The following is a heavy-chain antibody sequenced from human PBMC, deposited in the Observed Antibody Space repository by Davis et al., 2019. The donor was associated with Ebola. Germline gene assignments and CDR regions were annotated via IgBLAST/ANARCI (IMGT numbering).Heavy chain of an antibody. CDR1: GGSFSGYY. D-gene: IGHD1-7*01. J-gene: IGHJ5*02. V-gene: IGHV3-11*01. CDR3: ARQVWNFDNWFDP. Sequence: LSLTCAVYGGSFSGYYWSWIRQAPGKGLEWVSYISSSGSTIYYADSVKGRFTISRDNAKNSLYLQMNSLRAEDTAVYYCARQVWNFDNWFDPWGQGTLVTVSS. CDR2: ISSSGSTI.